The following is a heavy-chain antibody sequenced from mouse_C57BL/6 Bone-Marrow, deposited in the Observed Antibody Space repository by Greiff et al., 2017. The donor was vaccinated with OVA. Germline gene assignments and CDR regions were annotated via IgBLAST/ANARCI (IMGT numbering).Heavy chain of an antibody. J-gene: IGHJ2*01. CDR1: GYTFTSYW. CDR3: AREGLLLDY. D-gene: IGHD2-10*01. Sequence: QVQLQQPGAELVKPGASVKLSCKASGYTFTSYWMKWVKQRPGQGLEWIGEIDPSDGYTNYNQKFKGKGKLTVDTTSRTSYMQLSSLTSEDSAVYYFAREGLLLDYWVQGTTLTVSS. CDR2: IDPSDGYT. V-gene: IGHV1-50*01.